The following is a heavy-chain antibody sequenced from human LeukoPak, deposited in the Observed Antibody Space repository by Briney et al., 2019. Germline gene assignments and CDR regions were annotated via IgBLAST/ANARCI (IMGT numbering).Heavy chain of an antibody. CDR2: IYYSGST. CDR3: AKFCVGGSCYSVN. V-gene: IGHV4-39*01. J-gene: IGHJ4*02. D-gene: IGHD2-15*01. Sequence: SETLSLTCTVSGGSISSSSYYWGWIRQPPGKGLEWIGSIYYSGSTYYNPSLRSRVTISIDTSKNQFSLKLSSVTAADTAVYYCAKFCVGGSCYSVNWGQGTLVTVSS. CDR1: GGSISSSSYY.